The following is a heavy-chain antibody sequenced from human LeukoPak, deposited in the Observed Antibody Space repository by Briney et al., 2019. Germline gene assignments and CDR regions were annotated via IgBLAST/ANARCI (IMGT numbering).Heavy chain of an antibody. D-gene: IGHD3-3*01. CDR1: GFTFSSYA. J-gene: IGHJ4*02. CDR3: ARSSGRSYDFWSGYYGD. Sequence: GGSLRLSCAASGFTFSSYAMSWVRQAPGKGLEWVAVISYDGSNKYYADSVKGRFTISRDNSKNTLYLQMNSLRAEDTAVYYCARSSGRSYDFWSGYYGDWGQGTLVTVSS. CDR2: ISYDGSNK. V-gene: IGHV3-30-3*01.